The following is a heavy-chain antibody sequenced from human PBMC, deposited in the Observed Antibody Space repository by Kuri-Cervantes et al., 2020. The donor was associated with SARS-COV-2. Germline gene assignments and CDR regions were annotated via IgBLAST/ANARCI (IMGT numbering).Heavy chain of an antibody. D-gene: IGHD1-1*01. J-gene: IGHJ4*02. CDR3: ARQLGDGINYYFDY. Sequence: GGSLRLSCKGSGYTFTSYYMHWVRQAPGQGLEWMGIINPSGGSTSYAQKFQGRVTMTRDTSTSTVYMELSSLRSDDTAIYYCARQLGDGINYYFDYWGQGALVTVSS. CDR1: GYTFTSYY. CDR2: INPSGGST. V-gene: IGHV1-46*01.